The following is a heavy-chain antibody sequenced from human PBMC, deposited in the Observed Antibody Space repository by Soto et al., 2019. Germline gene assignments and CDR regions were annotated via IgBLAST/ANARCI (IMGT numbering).Heavy chain of an antibody. CDR3: RGVAGSGFDL. V-gene: IGHV6-1*01. D-gene: IGHD6-19*01. CDR2: TCYRPNWRH. J-gene: IGHJ4*02. CDR1: GDSVPSNTAA. Sequence: SQTLSLTCAISGDSVPSNTAACNWIRSSPSRGLEWLGRTCYRPNWRHDYAVSVKSRITVNPDTSKNHFSLQLNSVTHDDTAVYCGRGVAGSGFDLWGQGTLVTVSS.